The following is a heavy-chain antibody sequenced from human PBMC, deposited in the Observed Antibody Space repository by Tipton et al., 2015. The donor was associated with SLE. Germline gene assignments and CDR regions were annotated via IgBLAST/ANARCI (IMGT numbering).Heavy chain of an antibody. CDR1: GGSFSGYY. CDR3: ASDKTGGFFDY. V-gene: IGHV4-34*12. J-gene: IGHJ4*02. CDR2: IIHSGST. D-gene: IGHD7-27*01. Sequence: TLSLTCAVYGGSFSGYYWSWIRQPPGKGLEWIGEIIHSGSTNYNPSLKSRVTISVGTSKNQFSLKLSSVTAADTAVYYCASDKTGGFFDYWGQGTLVTVSS.